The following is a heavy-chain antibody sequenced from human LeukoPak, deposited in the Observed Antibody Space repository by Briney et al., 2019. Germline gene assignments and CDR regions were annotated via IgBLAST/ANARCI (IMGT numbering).Heavy chain of an antibody. V-gene: IGHV3-30*18. CDR2: ISYDGTKE. CDR1: GFTFSTCG. J-gene: IGHJ4*02. D-gene: IGHD5-12*01. Sequence: GRSLRLSCAASGFTFSTCGMHWVRQAPGKGLEWVAVISYDGTKEHYADPVKGRSTISRDNSKNTLYLQMNSLRAEDTAVYYCAKEAASGYYRTSDHWGQGTLVTVSS. CDR3: AKEAASGYYRTSDH.